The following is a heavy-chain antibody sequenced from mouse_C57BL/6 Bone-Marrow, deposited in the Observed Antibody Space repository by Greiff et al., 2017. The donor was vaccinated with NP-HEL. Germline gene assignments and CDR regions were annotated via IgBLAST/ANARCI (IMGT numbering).Heavy chain of an antibody. CDR2: ISDGGSYT. Sequence: DVKLQESGGGLVKPGGSLKLSCAASGFTFSSYAMSWVRQTPEKRLEWVATISDGGSYTYYPDNVKGRFTISRDNAKNNLYLQMSHLKSEDTAMYYCARDGAVVATNYAMDYWGQGTSVTVSS. D-gene: IGHD1-1*01. V-gene: IGHV5-4*01. J-gene: IGHJ4*01. CDR3: ARDGAVVATNYAMDY. CDR1: GFTFSSYA.